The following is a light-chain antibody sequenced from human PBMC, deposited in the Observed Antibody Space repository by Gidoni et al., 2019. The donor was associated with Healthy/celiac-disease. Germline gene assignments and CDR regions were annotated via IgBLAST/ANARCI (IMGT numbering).Light chain of an antibody. Sequence: DIVMTQSPLSLPVTPGEPASISCRSSQSLLHSNGYNYLDWYLQKPGQSPQLLIYLGSNRASGVPDRCSGSGSGTDFTLKISRVEAEDVGVYYCMQALQLWTFGQXTKVEIK. CDR3: MQALQLWT. CDR2: LGS. CDR1: QSLLHSNGYNY. J-gene: IGKJ1*01. V-gene: IGKV2-28*01.